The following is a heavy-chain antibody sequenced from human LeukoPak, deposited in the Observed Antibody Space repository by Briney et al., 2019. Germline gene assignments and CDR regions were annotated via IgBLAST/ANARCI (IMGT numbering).Heavy chain of an antibody. CDR3: ARDSRSISPWFFDV. CDR2: SSGST. D-gene: IGHD6-13*01. Sequence: SETLSLTCTVSGASISTYYWSWIRQSAGKGLEWIGRSSGSTNYNPSLKSRVTVSVDTSKNQLSLQLKTVTAADAAVYYCARDSRSISPWFFDVWGRGTLVTVSS. V-gene: IGHV4-4*07. J-gene: IGHJ2*01. CDR1: GASISTYY.